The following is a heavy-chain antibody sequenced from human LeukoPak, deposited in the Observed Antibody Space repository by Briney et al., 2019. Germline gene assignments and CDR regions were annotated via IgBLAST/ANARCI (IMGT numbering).Heavy chain of an antibody. CDR3: ARVGRFALYYYYYYMDV. J-gene: IGHJ6*03. CDR2: INSDGSST. Sequence: GGSLRLSRAASGFTFSSYWMHWVRQAPGKGLVWVSHINSDGSSTSYADSVKGRFTISRDNAKNTLYLQMNSLRAEDTAVYYCARVGRFALYYYYYYMDVWGKGTTVTVSS. CDR1: GFTFSSYW. V-gene: IGHV3-74*01. D-gene: IGHD3-10*01.